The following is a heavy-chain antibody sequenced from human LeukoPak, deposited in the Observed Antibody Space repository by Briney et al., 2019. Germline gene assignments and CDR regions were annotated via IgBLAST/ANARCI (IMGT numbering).Heavy chain of an antibody. D-gene: IGHD6-13*01. Sequence: GGSLRLSCAASGFTFSSYAMSWVRQAPGKGLEWVSAISGSGGSTYYADSVKGRFTISRDNSKNTLYLQMNGLRAEDTAVYYCAKASYDGYSSSWYRINWFDPWGQGTLVTVSS. CDR2: ISGSGGST. V-gene: IGHV3-23*01. J-gene: IGHJ5*02. CDR3: AKASYDGYSSSWYRINWFDP. CDR1: GFTFSSYA.